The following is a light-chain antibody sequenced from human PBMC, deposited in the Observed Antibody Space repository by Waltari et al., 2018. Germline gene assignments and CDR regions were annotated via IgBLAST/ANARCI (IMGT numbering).Light chain of an antibody. CDR2: WAS. Sequence: DIVMTQSPDSLSASLGERATLHCKSSQSLFYSSDNKNYLAWYQHKPGQPPKLLIYWASSRQSGVPDRFTGSGSGTDFTLTISTLQAEDVAIYYCQQYYSTPYTFGLGTELEIK. CDR1: QSLFYSSDNKNY. CDR3: QQYYSTPYT. V-gene: IGKV4-1*01. J-gene: IGKJ2*01.